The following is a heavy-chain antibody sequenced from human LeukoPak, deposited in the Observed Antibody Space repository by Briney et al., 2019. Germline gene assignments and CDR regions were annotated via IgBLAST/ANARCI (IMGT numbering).Heavy chain of an antibody. CDR2: IKTDGSVK. V-gene: IGHV3-7*01. CDR1: GFTFTSYW. D-gene: IGHD6-6*01. J-gene: IGHJ4*02. CDR3: ARIGYSSSSFDY. Sequence: PGGSLRLSCAAPGFTFTSYWMSWVRQAPGKGLEWVANIKTDGSVKYYQDSVKGRFTISRDNAKNSLYLQVNSLRAEDTAVYHCARIGYSSSSFDYWGQGTLVIVSS.